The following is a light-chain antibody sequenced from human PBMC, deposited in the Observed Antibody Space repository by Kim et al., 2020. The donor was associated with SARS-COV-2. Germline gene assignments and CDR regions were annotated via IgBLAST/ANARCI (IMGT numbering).Light chain of an antibody. CDR3: QQSLSSLPYT. CDR2: AAS. J-gene: IGKJ2*01. V-gene: IGKV1-39*01. CDR1: QSIDTF. Sequence: DIQLTQSPSSLSASVGDRVTITCRASQSIDTFLHWYQQKPGKPPKLLIYAASRLQSGVPSRFSGSGSGSDFSLTIRSLQPEDVATYYCQQSLSSLPYTFGQGTKVDIK.